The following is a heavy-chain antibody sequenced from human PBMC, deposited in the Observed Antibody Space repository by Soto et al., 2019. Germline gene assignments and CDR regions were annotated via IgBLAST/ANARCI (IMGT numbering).Heavy chain of an antibody. Sequence: PGGSLRPSCTGSGFTFGNFGMHWVRQERGKGLEWVESTSYDGNNKYYADSLKGRFTISRDNSKKMVYLQMTSLGPEDTAVYYCAKGGGSARDFDYWGQGALVTVSS. CDR2: TSYDGNNK. CDR1: GFTFGNFG. J-gene: IGHJ4*02. CDR3: AKGGGSARDFDY. D-gene: IGHD1-26*01. V-gene: IGHV3-30*18.